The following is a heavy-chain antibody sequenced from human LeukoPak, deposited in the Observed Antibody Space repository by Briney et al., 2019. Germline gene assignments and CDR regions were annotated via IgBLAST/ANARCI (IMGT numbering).Heavy chain of an antibody. D-gene: IGHD1-26*01. CDR3: SRSPGILGTNYFDY. CDR2: ISYGGSSE. J-gene: IGHJ4*02. Sequence: GGSLRLSCAASGFTFSTYAVHWVRRAPGKGLGWVAVISYGGSSENYAASVKGRFTVSSDNYKSTLYLQINSLTPDDPSVYYCSRSPGILGTNYFDYWGQGTLVTVSS. V-gene: IGHV3-30*04. CDR1: GFTFSTYA.